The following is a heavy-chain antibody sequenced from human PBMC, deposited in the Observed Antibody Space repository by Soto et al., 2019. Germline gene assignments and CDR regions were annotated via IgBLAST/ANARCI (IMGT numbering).Heavy chain of an antibody. Sequence: APVKVSCKASGYTFTSYAISWVRQAPGQGLEWMGWISAYNGNTNYAQKLQGRVTMTTDTSTSTAYMELRSLRSDDTAVYYCARETYYYGSDPPDYWGQGTLVTVSS. CDR3: ARETYYYGSDPPDY. J-gene: IGHJ4*02. CDR1: GYTFTSYA. D-gene: IGHD3-10*01. V-gene: IGHV1-18*01. CDR2: ISAYNGNT.